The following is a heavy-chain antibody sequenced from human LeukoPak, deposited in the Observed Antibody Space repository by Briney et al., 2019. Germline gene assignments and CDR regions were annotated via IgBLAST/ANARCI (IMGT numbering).Heavy chain of an antibody. V-gene: IGHV3-11*06. Sequence: NPGGSLRLSCEASGFTFRGYEMNWFRQAPGKGLEWVSYISGGSSYTNFADSVKGRFTISRDNAKNSLYLQMNSLRAEDTAVYYCARVSLLDDGGLGDYWGQGTLVTVSS. CDR1: GFTFRGYE. CDR2: ISGGSSYT. CDR3: ARVSLLDDGGLGDY. J-gene: IGHJ4*02. D-gene: IGHD4-23*01.